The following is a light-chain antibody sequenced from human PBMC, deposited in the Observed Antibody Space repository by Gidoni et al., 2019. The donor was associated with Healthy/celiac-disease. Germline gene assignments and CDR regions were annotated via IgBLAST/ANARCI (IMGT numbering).Light chain of an antibody. CDR1: SSDVGSYNL. CDR2: EGS. Sequence: QSALTQPASVSASPAQSLTISCPGPSSDVGSYNLVSWYQQHPGKAPKLMIYEGSKRPSGVSNRFSGSKSGNTASLTISVLQAEDESDYYCCSYAGSSTWVFGGGTKLTVL. J-gene: IGLJ3*02. CDR3: CSYAGSSTWV. V-gene: IGLV2-23*01.